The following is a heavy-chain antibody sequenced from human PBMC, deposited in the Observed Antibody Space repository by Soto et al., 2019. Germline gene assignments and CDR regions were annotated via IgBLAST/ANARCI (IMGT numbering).Heavy chain of an antibody. Sequence: ASVKVSCKASGYTLSSYDINWVRQATGQGLEWMGWMNPNSGDTGYVQKFQGRVTMTRDTSIGTAYMELSSLRSEDTAMYYCARSTDRYYFDYWGQGTLVTVSS. CDR3: ARSTDRYYFDY. D-gene: IGHD1-1*01. J-gene: IGHJ4*02. CDR2: MNPNSGDT. V-gene: IGHV1-8*01. CDR1: GYTLSSYD.